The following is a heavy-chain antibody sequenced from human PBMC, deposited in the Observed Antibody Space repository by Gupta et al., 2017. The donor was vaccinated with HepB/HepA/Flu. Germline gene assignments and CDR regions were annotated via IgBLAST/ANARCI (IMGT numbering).Heavy chain of an antibody. V-gene: IGHV3-43*02. Sequence: EVQLVESGGGVVQPGGSLRLSCAASGFTFDDYAMHWVRQAPGKGLEWVSLISGDGGSTYYADSGKGRFTISRDNSKNSLYLQMNSLRTEDTALYYCAKDIGGSYVGDAFDIWGQGTMVTVSS. CDR3: AKDIGGSYVGDAFDI. D-gene: IGHD1-26*01. J-gene: IGHJ3*02. CDR2: ISGDGGST. CDR1: GFTFDDYA.